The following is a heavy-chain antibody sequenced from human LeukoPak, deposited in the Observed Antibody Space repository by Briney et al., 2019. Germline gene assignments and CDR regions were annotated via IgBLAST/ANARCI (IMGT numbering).Heavy chain of an antibody. D-gene: IGHD3-10*01. CDR1: GFTFSSYE. CDR2: ISSSGSTI. Sequence: GGSLRLSCAASGFTFSSYEMNWVRQAPGKGLEWVSYISSSGSTIYYADSVKGRFTISRDNAKNSLYLQMNSLRAEDTAVYYCARDKEDYYGSGGYFAAFDYWGQGTLVTVSS. J-gene: IGHJ4*02. CDR3: ARDKEDYYGSGGYFAAFDY. V-gene: IGHV3-48*03.